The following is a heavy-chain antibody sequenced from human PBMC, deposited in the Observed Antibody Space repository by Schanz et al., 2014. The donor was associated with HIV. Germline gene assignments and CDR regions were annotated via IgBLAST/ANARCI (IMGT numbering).Heavy chain of an antibody. CDR2: ISGSGGST. CDR1: GFTFSSYA. D-gene: IGHD4-4*01. J-gene: IGHJ6*02. Sequence: EVQLLESGGGLVQPGGSLRLSCAASGFTFSSYAMSWVRQAPGKGLEWVSTISGSGGSTYYADSVKGRFTISRDNSKNTLFLQMNSLRAEDTAVYYCARVEGPPTFYYYYYGSDVWGQGTTVTVSS. CDR3: ARVEGPPTFYYYYYGSDV. V-gene: IGHV3-23*01.